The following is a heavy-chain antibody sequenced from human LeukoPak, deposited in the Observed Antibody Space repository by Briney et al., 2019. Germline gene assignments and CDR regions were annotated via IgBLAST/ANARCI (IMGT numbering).Heavy chain of an antibody. CDR2: ISWNSGSI. Sequence: QAGGALRLSCAASGFTFDDYAMHWVRQAPGKGLEWVSGISWNSGSIGYADSVKGRFTISRDNAKNSLYLQMNSLRAEDTALYYCAKGNKLWYPQAFDIWGQGTMVTVSS. D-gene: IGHD1/OR15-1a*01. CDR1: GFTFDDYA. J-gene: IGHJ3*02. V-gene: IGHV3-9*01. CDR3: AKGNKLWYPQAFDI.